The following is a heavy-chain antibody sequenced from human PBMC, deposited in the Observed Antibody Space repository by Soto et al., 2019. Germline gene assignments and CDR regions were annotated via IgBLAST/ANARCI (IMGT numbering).Heavy chain of an antibody. Sequence: QVQLVQSGAEVKRPASSVTVSCKAPGGTFSTYAISWVRQAPGQGLEWMGGSIPMFGTANYAQRFPDRVTITADESTNTVYMALSSLRSEDTAVYFCARGIQLWLRRINNGYSGWGQGTLVTVSS. V-gene: IGHV1-69*12. D-gene: IGHD5-18*01. CDR2: SIPMFGTA. CDR3: ARGIQLWLRRINNGYSG. CDR1: GGTFSTYA. J-gene: IGHJ4*02.